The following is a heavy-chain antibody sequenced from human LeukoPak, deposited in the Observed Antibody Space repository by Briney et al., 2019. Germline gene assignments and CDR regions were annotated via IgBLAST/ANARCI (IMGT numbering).Heavy chain of an antibody. CDR1: GFTFSSYS. CDR3: ARDQRYYDFWSGYYGMDV. Sequence: GGSLRLSCAASGFTFSSYSMNWARQAPGKGLEWVSSISSSSSYIYYADSVKGRFTISRDNAKNSLYLQMNSLRDEDTAVYYCARDQRYYDFWSGYYGMDVWGQGTTVTVSS. D-gene: IGHD3-3*01. CDR2: ISSSSSYI. V-gene: IGHV3-21*01. J-gene: IGHJ6*02.